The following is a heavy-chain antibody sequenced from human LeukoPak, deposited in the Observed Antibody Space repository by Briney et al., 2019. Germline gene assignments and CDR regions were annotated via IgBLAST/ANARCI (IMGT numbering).Heavy chain of an antibody. Sequence: GGSLRLSCAASGFTFSSYGMSWVRQAPGKGLEWVAAISGSGGSTYYADSVKGRFTISRDNSKNTLYLQMNILRAEDTAVYYCAKGQYCSGGSCLPIAYNWFDTWGQGTLVTVSS. D-gene: IGHD2-15*01. V-gene: IGHV3-23*01. J-gene: IGHJ5*02. CDR3: AKGQYCSGGSCLPIAYNWFDT. CDR2: ISGSGGST. CDR1: GFTFSSYG.